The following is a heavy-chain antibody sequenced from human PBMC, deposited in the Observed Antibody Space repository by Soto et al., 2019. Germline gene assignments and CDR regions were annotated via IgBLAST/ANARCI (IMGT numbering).Heavy chain of an antibody. CDR3: ARDRVYYDSSGSFDY. CDR2: ITSSSTYI. CDR1: GFTFSSYS. V-gene: IGHV3-21*01. Sequence: GGSLRLSCAASGFTFSSYSMNWVRQAPGKGLEWVSSITSSSTYIHYGDSVKGRFTISRDNAKNSLILQMNSLRAEDTAVYYCARDRVYYDSSGSFDYWGQGTLVTVSS. D-gene: IGHD3-22*01. J-gene: IGHJ4*02.